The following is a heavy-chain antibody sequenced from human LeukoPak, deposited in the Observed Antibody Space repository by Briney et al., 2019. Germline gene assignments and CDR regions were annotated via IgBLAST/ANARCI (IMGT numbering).Heavy chain of an antibody. CDR2: ISSSSSYI. D-gene: IGHD2-2*01. J-gene: IGHJ6*02. CDR1: GFTFSSYS. CDR3: ARGEYQLLSLYYYYGMDV. Sequence: PGGSLRLSCAASGFTFSSYSMNWVRQAPGKGLEWVSSISSSSSYIYYADSVKGRFTISRDNAKNSLYLQMNSLRAEDTAVYYCARGEYQLLSLYYYYGMDVWGQGTTVTVSS. V-gene: IGHV3-21*01.